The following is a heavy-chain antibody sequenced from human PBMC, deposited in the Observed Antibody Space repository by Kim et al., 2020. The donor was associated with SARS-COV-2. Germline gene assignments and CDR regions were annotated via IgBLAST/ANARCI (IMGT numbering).Heavy chain of an antibody. J-gene: IGHJ4*02. CDR3: ARDHAYYDILTGYLTTYLDY. CDR1: GYTFTSYG. D-gene: IGHD3-9*01. CDR2: ISAYNGNT. Sequence: ASVKVSCKASGYTFTSYGISWVRQAPGQGLEWMGWISAYNGNTNYAQKLQGRVTMTTDTSTSTAYMELRSLRSDDTAVYYCARDHAYYDILTGYLTTYLDYWGQGTLVTVSS. V-gene: IGHV1-18*04.